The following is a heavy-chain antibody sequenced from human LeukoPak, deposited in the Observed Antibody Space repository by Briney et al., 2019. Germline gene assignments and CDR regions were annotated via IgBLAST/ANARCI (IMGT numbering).Heavy chain of an antibody. Sequence: GGSLRLSCAASGFTFSNYWMSWVRQAPGKGLEWVANIKQDGSEKYYVDSVKGRFTISRDNAKKSLYLQMNSLRAEDRAVYYCARDSGSYYGSGYFDCWGQGTLVTVSS. D-gene: IGHD1-26*01. CDR1: GFTFSNYW. CDR3: ARDSGSYYGSGYFDC. CDR2: IKQDGSEK. V-gene: IGHV3-7*04. J-gene: IGHJ4*02.